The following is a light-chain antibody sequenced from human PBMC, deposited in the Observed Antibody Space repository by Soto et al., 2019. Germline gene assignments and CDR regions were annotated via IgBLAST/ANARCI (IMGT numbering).Light chain of an antibody. V-gene: IGKV1-5*01. J-gene: IGKJ1*01. CDR3: QQYNSYSTWT. CDR2: DAS. CDR1: QSVSYW. Sequence: DIQITQSPSTRSTSVGARVTITCRASQSVSYWLAWYQKKPGKAPKLLIYDASILASGVPSRFSGSGSGTEFTLTISSLQPDDFATYDCQQYNSYSTWTFGQGTQVDI.